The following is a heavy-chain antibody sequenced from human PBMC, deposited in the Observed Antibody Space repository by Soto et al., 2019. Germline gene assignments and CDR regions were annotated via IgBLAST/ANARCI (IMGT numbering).Heavy chain of an antibody. D-gene: IGHD3-10*01. CDR2: VHHSWGS. CDR3: ARKGFGPLHGLVDV. J-gene: IGHJ6*02. Sequence: QVQLQESGPGLVKPSETLSLSCTVSGGSISSYYWSWFRQSPGKRMEWIGYVHHSWGSSYNPSLQGRGAISLDTSKGQFSLTVTSVTATATAVYYCARKGFGPLHGLVDVWGQGTTVTVSS. V-gene: IGHV4-59*08. CDR1: GGSISSYY.